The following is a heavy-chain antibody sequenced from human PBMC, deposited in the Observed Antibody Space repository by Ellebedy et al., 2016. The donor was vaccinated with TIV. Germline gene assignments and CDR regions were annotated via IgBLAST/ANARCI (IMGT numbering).Heavy chain of an antibody. CDR1: GGSISTKSYY. Sequence: SETLSLXCSVSGGSISTKSYYWGWIRQPPGKGLEWIGAIYYTGSTTYNPSLKSRVTISVDTSKNQFSLKLNSVTAADTAVYYCARSPMVTFHDYSGMDVWGPGTTVTVSS. D-gene: IGHD4-17*01. V-gene: IGHV4-39*07. J-gene: IGHJ6*02. CDR3: ARSPMVTFHDYSGMDV. CDR2: IYYTGST.